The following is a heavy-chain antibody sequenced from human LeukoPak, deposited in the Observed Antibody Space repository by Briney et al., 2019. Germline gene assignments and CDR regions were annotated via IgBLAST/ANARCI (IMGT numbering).Heavy chain of an antibody. D-gene: IGHD6-25*01. CDR1: GFTFSSYW. Sequence: GGSLRLSCAASGFTFSSYWMSWVRQAPGKGLEWVANIKQDGSEKYYVDSVKGRFTISRDNAKNSLYLQMNSLRAEDTAVYYCAREAGSPDYYYYYMDVWGKGTTVTISS. CDR2: IKQDGSEK. CDR3: AREAGSPDYYYYYMDV. J-gene: IGHJ6*03. V-gene: IGHV3-7*01.